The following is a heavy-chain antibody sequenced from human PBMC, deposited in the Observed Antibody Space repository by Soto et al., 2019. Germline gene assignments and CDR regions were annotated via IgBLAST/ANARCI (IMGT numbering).Heavy chain of an antibody. CDR2: ISYDGSNK. CDR1: GFTFSSYG. V-gene: IGHV3-30*03. Sequence: GGSLRLSCAASGFTFSSYGMHWVRQAPGKGLEWVAVISYDGSNKYYADSVKGRFTISRDNAKNTPYLQMNSLRAEDTAVYYCARCIVGTSDYWGQGTLVTVSS. D-gene: IGHD1-26*01. CDR3: ARCIVGTSDY. J-gene: IGHJ4*02.